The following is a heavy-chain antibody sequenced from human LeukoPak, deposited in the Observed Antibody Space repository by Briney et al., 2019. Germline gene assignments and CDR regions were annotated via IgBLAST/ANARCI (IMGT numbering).Heavy chain of an antibody. D-gene: IGHD6-19*01. CDR3: TRGEGSGWYRLGIDY. V-gene: IGHV3-49*04. CDR1: GFTFGDYA. Sequence: GGSLRLSCTASGFTFGDYAMSWVRQAPGKGLEWVGFIRSKAYGGTTEYAASVKGRFTISRDDSKSIAYLQMNSLKTEDTAVSYCTRGEGSGWYRLGIDYWGQGTLVTVSS. CDR2: IRSKAYGGTT. J-gene: IGHJ4*02.